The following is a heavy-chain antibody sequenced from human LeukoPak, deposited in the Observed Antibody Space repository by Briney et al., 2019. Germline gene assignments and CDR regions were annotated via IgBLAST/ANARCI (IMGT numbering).Heavy chain of an antibody. CDR2: ISHDASNI. CDR3: AKDLNSFIVVVTIYGMDV. V-gene: IGHV3-30*18. D-gene: IGHD2-15*01. Sequence: PEGSLRLSCEISGFNFSHYGMHWVRQAPGKGLEWVADISHDASNIYYADSVKGRFTISRDNAKNTLFLQLNSLRGDDTAVYYCAKDLNSFIVVVTIYGMDVWGQGTTVIVSS. J-gene: IGHJ6*02. CDR1: GFNFSHYG.